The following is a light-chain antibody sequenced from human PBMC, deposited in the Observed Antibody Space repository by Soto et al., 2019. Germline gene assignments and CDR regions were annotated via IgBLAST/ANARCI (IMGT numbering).Light chain of an antibody. CDR3: CLYASSSTFI. CDR1: SSDIGSYNL. CDR2: EAT. V-gene: IGLV2-23*02. J-gene: IGLJ2*01. Sequence: QSALTQPASVSGSPGQSITISCTGTSSDIGSYNLVSWYQQHPGKAPKLMIYEATKRHSGVSNRFSGSKSGNTASLTISGLQAEDEADYYCCLYASSSTFIFGGGTKVTVL.